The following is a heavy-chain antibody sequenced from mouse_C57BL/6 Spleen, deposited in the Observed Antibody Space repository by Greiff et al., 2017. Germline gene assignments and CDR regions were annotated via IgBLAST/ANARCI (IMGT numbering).Heavy chain of an antibody. V-gene: IGHV3-6*01. D-gene: IGHD1-1*01. CDR2: ISYDGSN. J-gene: IGHJ1*03. Sequence: EVQLQESGPGLVKPSQSLCLTCSVTGYSITSGYYWNWIRQFPGNKLEWMGYISYDGSNNYNPSLKNRISITRDTSKNQFFLKLNSLTTEATATYYCARGDGSSYNWYFDGWGTGTTVTVSS. CDR3: ARGDGSSYNWYFDG. CDR1: GYSITSGYY.